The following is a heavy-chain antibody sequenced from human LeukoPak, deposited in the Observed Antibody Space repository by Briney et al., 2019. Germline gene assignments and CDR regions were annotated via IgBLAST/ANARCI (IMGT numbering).Heavy chain of an antibody. CDR2: ISSSSSYI. CDR1: GFTFSSYS. V-gene: IGHV3-21*01. CDR3: ARAGPKLPKWGYYFDY. D-gene: IGHD1-26*01. J-gene: IGHJ4*02. Sequence: GGSLRLPCAASGFTFSSYSMNWVRQAPGKGLEWVSSISSSSSYIYYADSAKGRFTISRDNAKNSLYLQMNSLRAEDTAVYYCARAGPKLPKWGYYFDYWGQGTLVTVSS.